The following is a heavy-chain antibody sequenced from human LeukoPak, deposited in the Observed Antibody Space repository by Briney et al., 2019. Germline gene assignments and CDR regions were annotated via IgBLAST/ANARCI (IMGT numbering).Heavy chain of an antibody. D-gene: IGHD4-17*01. J-gene: IGHJ2*01. CDR3: AIHILCDYPKFWDFDL. V-gene: IGHV5-51*01. Sequence: GESLKISCKGSAGSFTNYWIGWVRQMPGKGLEWMGIIYPGDSDTRYSPSFQGQVTISADKSISTAYLQWISLKASDTAMYYCAIHILCDYPKFWDFDLWGRGTLVTVSS. CDR1: AGSFTNYW. CDR2: IYPGDSDT.